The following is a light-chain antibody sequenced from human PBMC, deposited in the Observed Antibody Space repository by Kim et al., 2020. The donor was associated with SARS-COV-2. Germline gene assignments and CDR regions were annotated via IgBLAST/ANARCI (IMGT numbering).Light chain of an antibody. Sequence: SYELTQPPSVSVSPGQTARITCSGDALAKQAKQYAYWYQQRPGQAPVLVIYKDSERPSGIPERFSGSSSGTTVTLTISGVQAEDEADYYCQSADSSGTWVFGGGTQLTVL. CDR1: ALAKQAKQY. V-gene: IGLV3-25*03. CDR3: QSADSSGTWV. CDR2: KDS. J-gene: IGLJ3*02.